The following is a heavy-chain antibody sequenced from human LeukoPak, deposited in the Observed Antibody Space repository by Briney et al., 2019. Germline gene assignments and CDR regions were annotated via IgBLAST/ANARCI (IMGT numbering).Heavy chain of an antibody. CDR3: ATVHSSSSGLDY. CDR1: GYTLTELS. Sequence: GASVKVSCKVSGYTLTELSMHWVRQAPGKGLEWVGGFDPEDGETIYAQKFQGRVTMTEDTSTDTAYMELSSLRSEDTAVYYCATVHSSSSGLDYWGQGTLVTVSS. V-gene: IGHV1-24*01. J-gene: IGHJ4*02. D-gene: IGHD6-6*01. CDR2: FDPEDGET.